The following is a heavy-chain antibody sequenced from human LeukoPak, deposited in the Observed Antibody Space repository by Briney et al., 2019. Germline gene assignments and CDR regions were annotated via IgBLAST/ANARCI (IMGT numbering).Heavy chain of an antibody. D-gene: IGHD3-10*01. CDR2: IYTSGST. Sequence: SETLSLTCTVSGGSISSYYWSWIRQPAGKGLEWIGRIYTSGSTNYNPSLKGRVTMSVDTSKNQFSLKLSSVTAADTAVYYCARDLPLWFGESSDAFDIWGQGTMVTVSS. J-gene: IGHJ3*02. CDR3: ARDLPLWFGESSDAFDI. CDR1: GGSISSYY. V-gene: IGHV4-4*07.